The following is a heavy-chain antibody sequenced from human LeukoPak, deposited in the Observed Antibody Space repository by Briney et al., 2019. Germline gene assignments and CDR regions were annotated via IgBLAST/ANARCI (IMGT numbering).Heavy chain of an antibody. V-gene: IGHV4-39*01. D-gene: IGHD5-24*01. CDR2: IYYNGDT. CDR3: ASPREMATIYDAFDV. J-gene: IGHJ3*01. Sequence: SETLSLTCTVSGGSISSSRYYWGWIRQPPGEGLEWIGTIYYNGDTYYNPSLNSRVTISVDTSKNQFSLKLSSVTAADTAVYYCASPREMATIYDAFDVWGQGTMVIVSS. CDR1: GGSISSSRYY.